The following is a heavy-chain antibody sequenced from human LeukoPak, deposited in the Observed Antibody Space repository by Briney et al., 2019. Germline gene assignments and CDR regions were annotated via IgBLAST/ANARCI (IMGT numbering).Heavy chain of an antibody. D-gene: IGHD5-18*01. Sequence: SETLSLTRTVSGGSISSYYWSWIRQPPGKGLEWIGYIYYSGSTNYNPSLKSRVTISVDTSKNQFSLKLSSVTAADTAVYYCARARGYSYGPDYWGQGTLVTVSS. CDR1: GGSISSYY. J-gene: IGHJ4*02. CDR2: IYYSGST. V-gene: IGHV4-59*01. CDR3: ARARGYSYGPDY.